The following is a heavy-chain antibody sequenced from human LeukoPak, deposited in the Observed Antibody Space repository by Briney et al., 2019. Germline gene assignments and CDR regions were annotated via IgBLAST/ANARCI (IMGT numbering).Heavy chain of an antibody. CDR3: ARVDSSSSWYYYYMDV. J-gene: IGHJ6*03. V-gene: IGHV4-61*02. CDR1: GGSISSGSYY. D-gene: IGHD6-6*01. Sequence: PSETLSLTCTVSGGSISSGSYYWSWIRQPAGKGLEWIGRIYTSGSTNYNPPLKSRVTISVDTSKNQFSLKLSSVTAADTAVYYCARVDSSSSWYYYYMDVWGKGTTVTVSS. CDR2: IYTSGST.